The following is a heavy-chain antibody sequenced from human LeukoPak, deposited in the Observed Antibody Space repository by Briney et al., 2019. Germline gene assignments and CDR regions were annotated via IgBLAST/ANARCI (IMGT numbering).Heavy chain of an antibody. V-gene: IGHV4-34*01. D-gene: IGHD2-21*01. J-gene: IGHJ3*02. CDR1: GGSFSGYY. CDR3: ARGVGDPIGDDAFDI. Sequence: SETLSLTCAVYGGSFSGYYWSWIRQPPGKGLEWIGEINHSGSTNYNPSLKSRVTISVDTSKNQFSLKLSSVTAADTAVYYCARGVGDPIGDDAFDIWGQGTMVTVSS. CDR2: INHSGST.